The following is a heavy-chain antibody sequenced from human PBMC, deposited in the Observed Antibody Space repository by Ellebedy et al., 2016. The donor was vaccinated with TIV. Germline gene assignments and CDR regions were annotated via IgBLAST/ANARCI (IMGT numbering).Heavy chain of an antibody. CDR2: IHPPDSDT. CDR1: GYSFTSYW. CDR3: ARPAITADGFDY. Sequence: GESLKTSCKDSGYSFTSYWIGWVRQMPGKGLEWMAIIHPPDSDTRYSPSFQGQVTISADKSISTAYLQWSSLKASDTAMYYCARPAITADGFDYWGQGTLVTVSS. J-gene: IGHJ4*02. V-gene: IGHV5-51*01. D-gene: IGHD6-13*01.